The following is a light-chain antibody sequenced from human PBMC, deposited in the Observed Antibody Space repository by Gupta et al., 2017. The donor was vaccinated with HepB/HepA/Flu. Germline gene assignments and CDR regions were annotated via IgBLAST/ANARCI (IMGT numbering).Light chain of an antibody. CDR1: QGISNY. J-gene: IGKJ1*01. CDR3: LHHTSLPQT. V-gene: IGKV1-17*01. Sequence: DIQMTQSPPSLSASLGDRVTITCRASQGISNYLAWFQQKPGKAPKRLIYAISRVQSGVPSRFSGSGSGTEFTLTISRLQPEDFATYYCLHHTSLPQTFGQGTKVEIK. CDR2: AIS.